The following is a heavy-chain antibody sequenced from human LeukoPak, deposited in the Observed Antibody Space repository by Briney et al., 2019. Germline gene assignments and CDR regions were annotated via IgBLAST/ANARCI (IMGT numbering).Heavy chain of an antibody. CDR3: ARQIRLLYAGVLGWFDP. J-gene: IGHJ5*02. D-gene: IGHD3-16*01. CDR1: GGSFSGYY. V-gene: IGHV4-34*01. CDR2: INHSGST. Sequence: SETLSLTCAVYGGSFSGYYWSWIRQPPGKGLEWIGEINHSGSTNYNPSLKSRVTISVDTSKNQFSLKLSSVTAADTAVYYCARQIRLLYAGVLGWFDPWGQGTLVTVSS.